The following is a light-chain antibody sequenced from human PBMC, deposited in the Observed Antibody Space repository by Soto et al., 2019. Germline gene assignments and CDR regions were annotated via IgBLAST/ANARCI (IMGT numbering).Light chain of an antibody. CDR2: KVS. V-gene: IGKV2-30*02. CDR1: QSLVHSDGIAY. CDR3: MQGTHWPIT. Sequence: DVVLTQSPGALSMSPGARATLSCRSNQSLVHSDGIAYFSWFQQRPGRSPRRLIYKVSNRDSGVPARFSGSGSGTDFALKISRVEAEDVGVYYCMQGTHWPITFGQGTRLEIK. J-gene: IGKJ5*01.